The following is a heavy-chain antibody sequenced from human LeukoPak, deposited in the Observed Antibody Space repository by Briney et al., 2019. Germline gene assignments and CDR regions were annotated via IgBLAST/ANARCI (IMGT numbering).Heavy chain of an antibody. V-gene: IGHV3-30*03. CDR2: ISYDGSNK. D-gene: IGHD6-13*01. CDR1: GFTFSSYG. J-gene: IGHJ6*02. Sequence: GGSLRLSCAASGFTFSSYGMHWVRQAPGKGLEWVAVISYDGSNKYYADSVKGRFTISRDNSKNTLYLQMNSLRAEDTAVYYCARDGTIAAAGTVPYYGMDVWGQGTTVTVSS. CDR3: ARDGTIAAAGTVPYYGMDV.